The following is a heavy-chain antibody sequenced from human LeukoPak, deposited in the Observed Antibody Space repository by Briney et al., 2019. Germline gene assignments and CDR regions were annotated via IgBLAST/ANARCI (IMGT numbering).Heavy chain of an antibody. CDR2: INPNSGGT. J-gene: IGHJ3*02. V-gene: IGHV1-2*02. CDR1: GYTFTGYY. CDR3: ARLSSSSWAFDI. Sequence: ASVKVSCKASGYTFTGYYMHWVRQAPGQGLEWMGWINPNSGGTNYAQKFQGRVTMTRDTSISTAYMELSRLRSDDTAVYYCARLSSSSWAFDIWGQGTMVTVSS. D-gene: IGHD6-13*01.